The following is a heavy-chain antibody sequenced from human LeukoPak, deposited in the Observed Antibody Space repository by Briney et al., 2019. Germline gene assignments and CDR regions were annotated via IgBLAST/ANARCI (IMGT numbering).Heavy chain of an antibody. J-gene: IGHJ4*02. Sequence: GSSVKVSSKASGGTFSSYAISWVRQAPGQGLEWMGGIIPILGTANYAQKFQGRVTITADESTSTAYMELSSLRSEDTAVYYCARESVAGRGGYFDYWGQGTLVTVSS. CDR3: ARESVAGRGGYFDY. CDR2: IIPILGTA. V-gene: IGHV1-69*01. CDR1: GGTFSSYA. D-gene: IGHD6-19*01.